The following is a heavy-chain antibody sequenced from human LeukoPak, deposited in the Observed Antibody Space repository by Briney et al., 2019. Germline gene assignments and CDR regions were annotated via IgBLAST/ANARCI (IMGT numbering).Heavy chain of an antibody. CDR3: VRGVGGSSYLDY. D-gene: IGHD3-16*01. CDR1: GYTFSDHW. V-gene: IGHV3-74*01. CDR2: IKTDGSWT. J-gene: IGHJ4*02. Sequence: GGSLRLSCAASGYTFSDHWMHWVRQVPGKGLVWVSRIKTDGSWTNDADSVKGRFTISRDNAENTLYLQMNSLRVEDTAVYYCVRGVGGSSYLDYWGQGALVTVSS.